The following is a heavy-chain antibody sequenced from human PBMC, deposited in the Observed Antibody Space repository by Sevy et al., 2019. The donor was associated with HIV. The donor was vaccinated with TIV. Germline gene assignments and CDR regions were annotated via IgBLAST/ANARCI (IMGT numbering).Heavy chain of an antibody. D-gene: IGHD5-18*01. CDR2: ISYDGSNK. J-gene: IGHJ4*02. V-gene: IGHV3-30*18. Sequence: GGSLRRSCAASGFTFSSYGMHWVRQAPGKGLEWVAVISYDGSNKYYADSVKGRFTISRDNSKHTLYLQMNSLRAEDTAVYYCAKGGILDTAMAPIYYFDYWGQGTLVTVSS. CDR3: AKGGILDTAMAPIYYFDY. CDR1: GFTFSSYG.